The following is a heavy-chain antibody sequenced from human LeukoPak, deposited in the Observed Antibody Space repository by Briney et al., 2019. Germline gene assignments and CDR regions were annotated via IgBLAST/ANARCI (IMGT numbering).Heavy chain of an antibody. J-gene: IGHJ6*03. CDR1: GFTFSSYE. CDR2: ISSSGSTI. V-gene: IGHV3-48*03. D-gene: IGHD3-10*01. CDR3: ARVGWFGEGNMDV. Sequence: GGSLRLSCAASGFTFSSYEMNWVRQAPGKGLEWVSYISSSGSTIYYADSVKGRFTISRDNAKNSLYLQMNSLRAEDTAVYYCARVGWFGEGNMDVWGKGTTVTISS.